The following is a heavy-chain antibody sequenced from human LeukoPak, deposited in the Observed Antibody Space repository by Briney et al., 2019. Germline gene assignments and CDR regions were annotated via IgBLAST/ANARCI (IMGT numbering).Heavy chain of an antibody. CDR2: IYYSGST. Sequence: PSETLSLPCTVSGGSISGSSYYWGWIRQPPGKGLEWIGSIYYSGSTYYKPSLKSRVTISVDTSKNQFSLKLSSVTAADTAVYYCARPPGFSTSFWDWGQGTLVTVSS. CDR3: ARPPGFSTSFWD. V-gene: IGHV4-39*01. CDR1: GGSISGSSYY. J-gene: IGHJ4*02. D-gene: IGHD2-2*01.